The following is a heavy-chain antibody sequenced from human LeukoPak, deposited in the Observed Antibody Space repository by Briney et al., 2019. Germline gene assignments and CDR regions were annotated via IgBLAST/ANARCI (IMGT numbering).Heavy chain of an antibody. CDR3: ANGHYDFWSGYKYFDY. Sequence: PGGSLRLSCAASGFTSSSYGMHWVRQAPGKGLEWVAVISYDGSNKYYADSVKGRFTISRDNSKNTLYLQMNSLRAEDTAVYYCANGHYDFWSGYKYFDYWGQGTLVTVSS. J-gene: IGHJ4*02. CDR1: GFTSSSYG. V-gene: IGHV3-30*18. D-gene: IGHD3-3*01. CDR2: ISYDGSNK.